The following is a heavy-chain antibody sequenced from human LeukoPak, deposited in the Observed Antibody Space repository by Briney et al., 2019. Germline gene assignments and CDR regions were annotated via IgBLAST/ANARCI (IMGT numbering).Heavy chain of an antibody. D-gene: IGHD5-24*01. CDR1: GFTFSSYS. Sequence: PGGSLRLSCAASGFTFSSYSMNWVRQAPGKGLEWVSYISSSSTIYYADSVKGRFTISRDNAKNSLYLQMNSLRAEDTAVYYCARDWVATTQGGIGYYFDYWGQGTLVTVSS. J-gene: IGHJ4*02. CDR2: ISSSSTI. CDR3: ARDWVATTQGGIGYYFDY. V-gene: IGHV3-48*01.